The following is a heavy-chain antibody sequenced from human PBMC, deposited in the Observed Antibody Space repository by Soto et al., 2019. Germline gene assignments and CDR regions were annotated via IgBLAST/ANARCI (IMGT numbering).Heavy chain of an antibody. V-gene: IGHV4-61*01. Sequence: QVQLQESGPGLVKPSETLSLTCTVSGGSVSSGSYYWSWIRQPPGKGLEWIGYIYYSGSTNYNPSLKSRVTISVDTSKNQFSLKLSSVTAADTAVYYCARARDGFGDHYWGQGTLVTVSS. CDR2: IYYSGST. D-gene: IGHD3-10*01. J-gene: IGHJ4*02. CDR3: ARARDGFGDHY. CDR1: GGSVSSGSYY.